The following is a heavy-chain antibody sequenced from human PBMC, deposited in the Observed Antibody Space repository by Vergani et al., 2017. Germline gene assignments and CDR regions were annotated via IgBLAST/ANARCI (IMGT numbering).Heavy chain of an antibody. CDR3: ARGTRLRVLEWLSYYYYGMDV. CDR1: GGSFSGYY. Sequence: QVQLQQWGAGLLKPSETLSLTCAVYGGSFSGYYWSWIRQPPGKGLEWIGEINHSGSTNYNPSLKSRVTISVDTSKNQFSLKLSSVTAADTAVYYCARGTRLRVLEWLSYYYYGMDVWGQGTTVTVSS. V-gene: IGHV4-34*01. CDR2: INHSGST. J-gene: IGHJ6*02. D-gene: IGHD3-3*01.